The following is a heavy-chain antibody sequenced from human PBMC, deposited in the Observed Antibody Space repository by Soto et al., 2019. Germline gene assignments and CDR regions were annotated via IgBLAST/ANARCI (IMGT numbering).Heavy chain of an antibody. D-gene: IGHD3-16*01. J-gene: IGHJ4*02. CDR1: GCTFSSCW. Sequence: GGARRLSWAAAGCTFSSCWRRWGRQDAGKGLRWGSSIKTDGTVTQYADSVKGRFTVSRDNAKHTLYLHMNSLRAEDTAVYYCAKDLSWGQCVYWGPGA. V-gene: IGHV3-74*03. CDR2: IKTDGTVT. CDR3: AKDLSWGQCVY.